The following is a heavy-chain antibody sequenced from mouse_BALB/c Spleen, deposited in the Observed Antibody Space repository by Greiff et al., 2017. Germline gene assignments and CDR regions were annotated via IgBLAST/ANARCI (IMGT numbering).Heavy chain of an antibody. J-gene: IGHJ3*01. D-gene: IGHD3-1*01. CDR2: ISSGGSYT. Sequence: EVQRVESGGGLVKPGGSLKLSCAASGFTFSSYAMSWVRQSPEKRLEWVAEISSGGSYTYYPDTVTGRFTISRDNAKNTLYLEMSSLRSEDTAMYYCARSRSRGWFAYWGQGTLVTVSA. CDR1: GFTFSSYA. CDR3: ARSRSRGWFAY. V-gene: IGHV5-9-4*01.